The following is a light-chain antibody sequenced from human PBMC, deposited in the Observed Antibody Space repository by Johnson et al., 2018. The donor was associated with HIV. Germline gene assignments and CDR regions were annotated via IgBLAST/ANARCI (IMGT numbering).Light chain of an antibody. Sequence: QSVLTQPPSVSAAPGQKVTISCSGSSSNIGNNYVSWYQQLPGTAPKLLIYDNNKRPSGIPDRFSGSKSGTSATLGITGLQTGDEPDYYCGTWDSSPSAYVFGTGTKVTVL. V-gene: IGLV1-51*01. CDR2: DNN. CDR1: SSNIGNNY. J-gene: IGLJ1*01. CDR3: GTWDSSPSAYV.